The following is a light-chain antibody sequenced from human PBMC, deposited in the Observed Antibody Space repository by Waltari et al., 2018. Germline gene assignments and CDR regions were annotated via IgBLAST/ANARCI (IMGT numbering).Light chain of an antibody. CDR1: QSISNS. Sequence: DIQMTQSPSSLSASVGDRVTITCRASQSISNSLSWYQQKPGKAPKLLIYTASSLQSGFPSRFSGSGSGTDFTLIISSLQPEDFATYYCQQTYSTPFFGPGTKVEVK. CDR2: TAS. J-gene: IGKJ3*01. CDR3: QQTYSTPF. V-gene: IGKV1-39*01.